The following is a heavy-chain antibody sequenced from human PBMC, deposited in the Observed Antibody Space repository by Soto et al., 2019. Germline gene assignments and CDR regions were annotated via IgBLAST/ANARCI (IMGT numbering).Heavy chain of an antibody. D-gene: IGHD2-2*01. CDR1: GYTFTSYG. CDR3: ARVRGDIVVVPAATPYYYYGMDV. CDR2: ISAYNGNT. J-gene: IGHJ6*02. Sequence: QVQLVQSGAEVKKPGASVKVSCKASGYTFTSYGISWVRQAPGQGLEWMGWISAYNGNTNYAQKLQCRVPMTTDTSTSTAYMELRSLRSDDTAVYYCARVRGDIVVVPAATPYYYYGMDVWGQGTTVTVSS. V-gene: IGHV1-18*01.